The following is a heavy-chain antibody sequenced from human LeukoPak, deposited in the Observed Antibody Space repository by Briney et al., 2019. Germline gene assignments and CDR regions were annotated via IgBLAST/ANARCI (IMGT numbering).Heavy chain of an antibody. J-gene: IGHJ6*03. CDR2: IYYSGST. CDR1: GGSISSYY. CDR3: ARERSYYYYYYMDV. V-gene: IGHV4-59*12. Sequence: SETLSLTCTVSGGSISSYYWSWIRQPPGKGLEWIGYIYYSGSTYYNPSLKSRVTISVDTSKNQFSLRLNSVTAADTAVYYCARERSYYYYYYMDVWGKGTTVTVSS.